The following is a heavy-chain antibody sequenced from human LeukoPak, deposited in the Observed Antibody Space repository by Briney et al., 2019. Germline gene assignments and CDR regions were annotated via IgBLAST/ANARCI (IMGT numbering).Heavy chain of an antibody. J-gene: IGHJ3*02. CDR1: GFTFSSYA. CDR3: ARERGGNDAFDI. V-gene: IGHV3-30-3*01. D-gene: IGHD3-16*01. Sequence: PGRSLRLSCAASGFTFSSYAMHWVRQAPGKGLEWVAVISYDGSNKYYADSVKGRFTISRDNSKNTLYLQMNSLRAEDTAVYYCARERGGNDAFDIWGQGTMVTVSS. CDR2: ISYDGSNK.